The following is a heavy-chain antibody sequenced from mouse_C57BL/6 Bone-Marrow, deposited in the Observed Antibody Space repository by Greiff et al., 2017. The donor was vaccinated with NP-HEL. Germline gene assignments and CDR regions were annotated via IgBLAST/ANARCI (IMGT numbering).Heavy chain of an antibody. D-gene: IGHD1-1*01. V-gene: IGHV5-12*01. CDR1: GFTFSDYY. CDR3: AREIYYGAWFAY. J-gene: IGHJ3*01. Sequence: EVMLVESGGGLVQPGGSLKLSCAASGFTFSDYYMYWVRQTPEKRLEWVAYISNGGGSTYYPDTVKGRFTISRDNAKNTLYLQMSRLKSEDTAMYYCAREIYYGAWFAYWGQGTLVTVSA. CDR2: ISNGGGST.